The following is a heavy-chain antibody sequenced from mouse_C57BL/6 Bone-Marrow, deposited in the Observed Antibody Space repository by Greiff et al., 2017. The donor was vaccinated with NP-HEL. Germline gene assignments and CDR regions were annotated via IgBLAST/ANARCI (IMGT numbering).Heavy chain of an antibody. Sequence: EVQLQQSGPELVKPGASVKISCKASGYTFTDYYMNWVKQSHGKSLEWIGDINPNNGGTSYNQKFKGKATLTVDKSSSTAYMELRSLTSEDSAVYYCARHYGSRHWYFDVWGTGTTVTVSS. CDR1: GYTFTDYY. CDR2: INPNNGGT. D-gene: IGHD1-1*01. V-gene: IGHV1-26*01. CDR3: ARHYGSRHWYFDV. J-gene: IGHJ1*03.